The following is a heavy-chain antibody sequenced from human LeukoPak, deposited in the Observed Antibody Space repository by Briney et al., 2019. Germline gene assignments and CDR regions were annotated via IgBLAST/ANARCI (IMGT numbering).Heavy chain of an antibody. D-gene: IGHD6-19*01. J-gene: IGHJ6*02. V-gene: IGHV3-9*01. Sequence: GRSLRLSCAASGFNFDVYGMHWVRQAPGKGLEWVSGINWNSDSINYADSVKGRFTISRDNAKNSLYLQMNSLRAEDTALYYCAKSLGGSGWYRGYYYYHSMDVWGQGTTITVSS. CDR2: INWNSDSI. CDR1: GFNFDVYG. CDR3: AKSLGGSGWYRGYYYYHSMDV.